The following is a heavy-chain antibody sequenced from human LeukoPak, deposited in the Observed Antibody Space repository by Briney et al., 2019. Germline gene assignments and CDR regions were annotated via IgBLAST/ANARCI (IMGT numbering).Heavy chain of an antibody. CDR1: GFTFSSYS. CDR3: ARCYDSSGYYYYYYMDV. D-gene: IGHD3-22*01. CDR2: ISSSGSTI. J-gene: IGHJ6*03. V-gene: IGHV3-48*04. Sequence: WGSLRLSCAASGFTFSSYSMNWVRQAPGKGLEWVSSISSSGSTIYYADSVKGRFTISRDNAKNSLYLQMNSLRAEDTAVYYCARCYDSSGYYYYYYMDVWGKGTTVTVSS.